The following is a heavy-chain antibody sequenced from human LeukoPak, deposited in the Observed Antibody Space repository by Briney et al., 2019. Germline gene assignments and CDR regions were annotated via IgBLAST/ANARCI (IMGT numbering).Heavy chain of an antibody. Sequence: PSETLSLTCAVYGESFSGYYWNWIRQPPGKGLEWIGEINHSGSTNYNPSLTSRATISVDTSKNQFSLNLSSVTAADTAVYYCARRFCNSTSCYTVDYWGQGTLVTVSS. CDR1: GESFSGYY. V-gene: IGHV4-34*01. CDR2: INHSGST. CDR3: ARRFCNSTSCYTVDY. J-gene: IGHJ4*02. D-gene: IGHD2-2*02.